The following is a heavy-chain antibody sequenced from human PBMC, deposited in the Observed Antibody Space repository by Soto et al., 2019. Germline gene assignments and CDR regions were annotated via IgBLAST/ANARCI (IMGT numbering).Heavy chain of an antibody. CDR1: GFSVSARGVG. Sequence: SGPTLVNPTQTLTLTCALSGFSVSARGVGVGWIRQPPGKALEWLAIIYWNDDKLYRPSLQSRLTITKDTSKNQVVLTMTNMDPVDTATYYCAPSPWGAAPDYWGQGTPVTVSS. CDR3: APSPWGAAPDY. V-gene: IGHV2-5*01. CDR2: IYWNDDK. D-gene: IGHD3-16*01. J-gene: IGHJ4*02.